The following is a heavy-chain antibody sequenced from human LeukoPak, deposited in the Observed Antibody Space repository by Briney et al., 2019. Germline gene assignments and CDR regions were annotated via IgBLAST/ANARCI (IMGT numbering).Heavy chain of an antibody. CDR3: AREVYDSSGYSFWYFDL. V-gene: IGHV1-18*01. J-gene: IGHJ2*01. CDR2: ISPYNDKT. Sequence: ASVKVSCKDSGYTFTSYGINWVRQAPGQGLEWMGWISPYNDKTNYAQNLQGRVTMTTDTSTSTAYMELRSLRFDDTAVYYCAREVYDSSGYSFWYFDLWGRGTLVTVSS. CDR1: GYTFTSYG. D-gene: IGHD3-22*01.